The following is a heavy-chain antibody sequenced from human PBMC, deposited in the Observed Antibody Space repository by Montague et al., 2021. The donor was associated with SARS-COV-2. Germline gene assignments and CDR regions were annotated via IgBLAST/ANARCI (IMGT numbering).Heavy chain of an antibody. CDR3: ARGATRTFDI. J-gene: IGHJ3*02. V-gene: IGHV4-59*01. CDR2: IFYRGTT. D-gene: IGHD1-1*01. CDR1: GDSMTYFY. Sequence: SETLSLTCTVSGDSMTYFYWSWIRQTPEKGLQWIDYIFYRGTTKYNPSLESRVTITVDTSKDQFYLKLNSVTAADTAVYYCARGATRTFDIWGQGTMVTVSS.